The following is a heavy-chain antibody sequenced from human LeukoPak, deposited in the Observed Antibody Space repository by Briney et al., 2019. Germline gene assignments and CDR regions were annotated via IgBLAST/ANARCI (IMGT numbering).Heavy chain of an antibody. CDR1: GFTFSRFW. V-gene: IGHV3-7*04. CDR3: ARYGSIAAAGTFDY. D-gene: IGHD6-13*01. J-gene: IGHJ4*02. Sequence: GGSLRLSCAASGFTFSRFWMSWVRQAPGKGLEWVANVKQDGSEKYYVDSVKGRFTISRDNAKNSLYLQMNSLRAGDTAVYHCARYGSIAAAGTFDYWGQGTLVTVSS. CDR2: VKQDGSEK.